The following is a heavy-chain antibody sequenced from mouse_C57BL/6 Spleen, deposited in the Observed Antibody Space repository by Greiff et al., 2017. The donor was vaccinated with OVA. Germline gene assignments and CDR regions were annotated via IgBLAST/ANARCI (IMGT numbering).Heavy chain of an antibody. CDR2: IYPGDGDT. Sequence: VQLQQSGAELVKPGASVKISCKASGYAFSSYWMNWVKQRPGKGLEWIGQIYPGDGDTNYNGKFKGKATLTADKSSSTAYMQLSSLTSEDSAVYFCARDGWDPHFDYWGQGTTLTVSS. V-gene: IGHV1-80*01. CDR3: ARDGWDPHFDY. CDR1: GYAFSSYW. D-gene: IGHD4-1*01. J-gene: IGHJ2*01.